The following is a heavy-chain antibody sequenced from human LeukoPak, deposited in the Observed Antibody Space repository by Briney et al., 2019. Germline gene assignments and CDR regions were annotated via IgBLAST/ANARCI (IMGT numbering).Heavy chain of an antibody. CDR1: GGSIGSADYY. D-gene: IGHD5-18*01. V-gene: IGHV4-30-4*01. Sequence: SRTLSLTCTVSGGSIGSADYYWSWIRQPPGKGLEWIGYIYYSGSTFYNPSLKSRVTISLDTSKNQFSLKLSSVTAADTAVYYCARDRDVDTAMVDFDFWGQGTLVTVSS. CDR2: IYYSGST. CDR3: ARDRDVDTAMVDFDF. J-gene: IGHJ4*02.